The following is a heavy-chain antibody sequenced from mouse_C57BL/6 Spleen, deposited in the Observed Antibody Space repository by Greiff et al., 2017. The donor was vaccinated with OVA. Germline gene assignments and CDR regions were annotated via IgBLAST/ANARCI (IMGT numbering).Heavy chain of an antibody. CDR1: GYSITRDY. D-gene: IGHD3-3*01. CDR3: ARWGDRYWYFDV. V-gene: IGHV3-8*01. Sequence: EVKLVESGPGLAKPSQTLSLTCSVTGYSITRDYWNWIRKFPGNKLEYMGYISYSGSTYYNPSLKSRISITRDTSKNQYYLQLNSVTTEDTATYYCARWGDRYWYFDVWGTGTTGTVSS. CDR2: ISYSGST. J-gene: IGHJ1*03.